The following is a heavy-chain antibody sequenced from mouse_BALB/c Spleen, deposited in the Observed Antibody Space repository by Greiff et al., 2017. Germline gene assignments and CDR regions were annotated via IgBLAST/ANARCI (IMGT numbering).Heavy chain of an antibody. CDR3: ARRGYYGSSPYYAMDY. J-gene: IGHJ4*01. V-gene: IGHV5-9-3*01. D-gene: IGHD1-1*01. Sequence: EVQGVESGGGLVKPGGSLKLSCAASGFTFSSYAMSWVRQTPEKRLEWVATISSGGSYTYYPDSVKGRFTISRDNAKNTLYLQMSSLRSEDTAMYYCARRGYYGSSPYYAMDYWGQGTSVTVSS. CDR2: ISSGGSYT. CDR1: GFTFSSYA.